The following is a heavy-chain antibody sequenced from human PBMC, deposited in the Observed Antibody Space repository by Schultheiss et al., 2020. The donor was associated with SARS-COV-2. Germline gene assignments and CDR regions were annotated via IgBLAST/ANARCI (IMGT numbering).Heavy chain of an antibody. CDR3: ARATRVESLFSVRGGSFDF. Sequence: SETLSLTCAVHGGSLSGYFWTWIRQPPGKGLEQVGNIYYTGITKYSPSLKSRITISVDTSKKQFSLRLGSVTAADTAIYYCARATRVESLFSVRGGSFDFWGRGALVTVSS. V-gene: IGHV4-59*12. J-gene: IGHJ4*02. CDR1: GGSLSGYF. D-gene: IGHD5-24*01. CDR2: IYYTGIT.